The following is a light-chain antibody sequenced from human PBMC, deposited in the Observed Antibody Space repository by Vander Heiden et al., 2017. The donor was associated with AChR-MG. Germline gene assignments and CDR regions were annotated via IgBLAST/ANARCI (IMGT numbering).Light chain of an antibody. J-gene: IGKJ5*01. Sequence: IVMPQSPATLSVSPGERATLSCRASQSVSSNLAWYQQQPGQAPRLLIYGASTRATGIPARCSGSGSGTEVTLTISSLQYEDFAVYYCQQYNNWTPSTFGQGTRLEIK. CDR3: QQYNNWTPST. V-gene: IGKV3-15*01. CDR1: QSVSSN. CDR2: GAS.